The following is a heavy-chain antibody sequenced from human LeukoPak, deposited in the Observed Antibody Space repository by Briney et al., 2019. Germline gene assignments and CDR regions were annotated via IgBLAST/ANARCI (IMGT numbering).Heavy chain of an antibody. D-gene: IGHD3-16*01. CDR1: GFTFSSYA. CDR2: ISYDGSNK. J-gene: IGHJ5*02. Sequence: GGSLRLSCAASGFTFSSYAMHWVRQAPGKGLEWVAVISYDGSNKYYADSVKGRFTISRDNSKNTLYLQMNSLRAEDTAVYYCAKSRGSGFFGNWFDPWGQGTLVTVSS. V-gene: IGHV3-30-3*02. CDR3: AKSRGSGFFGNWFDP.